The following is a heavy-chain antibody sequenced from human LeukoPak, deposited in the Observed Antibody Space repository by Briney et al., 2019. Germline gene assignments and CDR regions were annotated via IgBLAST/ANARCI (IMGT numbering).Heavy chain of an antibody. CDR1: GGTFSSYA. J-gene: IGHJ4*02. V-gene: IGHV1-69*01. CDR3: ARGYGDYVLYDY. Sequence: ASVKVSCKASGGTFSSYAISWVRQAPGQGLEWMGGIIPIFGTANYAQKFQGRVTITADESTSTAYMELSSLRSEDTAVYYCARGYGDYVLYDYWGQGTLVTVSS. CDR2: IIPIFGTA. D-gene: IGHD4-17*01.